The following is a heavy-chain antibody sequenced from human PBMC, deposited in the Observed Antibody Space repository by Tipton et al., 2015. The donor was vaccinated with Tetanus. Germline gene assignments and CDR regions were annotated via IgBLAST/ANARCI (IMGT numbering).Heavy chain of an antibody. CDR1: GGSLSTSH. D-gene: IGHD3-22*01. CDR3: ARSFFDGSGYKIDN. CDR2: ITYSRTT. J-gene: IGHJ4*02. V-gene: IGHV4-59*12. Sequence: LRLSCTVSGGSLSTSHWAWIRQPPGKGLEWVGKITYSRTTNYNSSLKSRVTISLDTSTSQCSLKLTSATAADTAVVFCARSFFDGSGYKIDNWGQGTLVTVSS.